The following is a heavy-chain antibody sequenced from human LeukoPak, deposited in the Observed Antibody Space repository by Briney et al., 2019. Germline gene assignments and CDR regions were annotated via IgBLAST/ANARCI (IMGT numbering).Heavy chain of an antibody. CDR2: ISAYNGNT. J-gene: IGHJ3*02. V-gene: IGHV1-18*01. CDR1: GYTFTSYG. Sequence: ASVKVSCMASGYTFTSYGITWVRQAPGQGLEWMGWISAYNGNTNYAQKLQGRVTMTRDTSTSTVYMELSSLRSEDTAIYYCARDLYYASSGGALHIWGQGTLLTVSS. CDR3: ARDLYYASSGGALHI. D-gene: IGHD3-22*01.